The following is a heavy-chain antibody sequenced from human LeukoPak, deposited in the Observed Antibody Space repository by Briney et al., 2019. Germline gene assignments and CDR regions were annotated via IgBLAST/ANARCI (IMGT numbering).Heavy chain of an antibody. V-gene: IGHV4-59*01. CDR3: ARALTPGYCSGGTCSYFDY. Sequence: SETLSLTCTVSGGSISSYYWSWIRQPPGKGLEWIGYIYYSGSTNSNPSLKSRVTISVDTSKNQFSLKVSSVTAADSAVYYCARALTPGYCSGGTCSYFDYWGQGTLVTVSS. CDR1: GGSISSYY. D-gene: IGHD2-15*01. J-gene: IGHJ4*02. CDR2: IYYSGST.